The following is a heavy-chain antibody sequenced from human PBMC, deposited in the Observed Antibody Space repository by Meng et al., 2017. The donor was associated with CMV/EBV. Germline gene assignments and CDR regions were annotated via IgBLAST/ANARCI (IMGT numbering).Heavy chain of an antibody. Sequence: GSLRLSCTVPGGSISSSSYYWGWIRQPPGKGLEWIGSIYYSGSTYYNPSLKSRVTISVDTSKNQFSLKLSSVTAADTAVYYCARQGEGDYDFWSGRRGFDYWGQGTLVTVSS. CDR2: IYYSGST. V-gene: IGHV4-39*01. CDR3: ARQGEGDYDFWSGRRGFDY. CDR1: GGSISSSSYY. D-gene: IGHD3-3*01. J-gene: IGHJ4*02.